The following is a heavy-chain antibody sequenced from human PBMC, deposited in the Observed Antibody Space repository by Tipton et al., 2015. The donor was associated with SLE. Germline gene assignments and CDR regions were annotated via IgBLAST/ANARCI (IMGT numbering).Heavy chain of an antibody. D-gene: IGHD5-12*01. CDR3: ARRHYSGPFDS. CDR2: IFYTGST. Sequence: LRLSCTVSDGSISSTNYYWGWIRQPPGKGLEWIGSIFYTGSTYHNPSLKSRVSFSIDTSKHQFSLKLNSVTAADTAVYYCARRHYSGPFDSWGQGTLVTVSS. CDR1: DGSISSTNYY. V-gene: IGHV4-39*07. J-gene: IGHJ4*02.